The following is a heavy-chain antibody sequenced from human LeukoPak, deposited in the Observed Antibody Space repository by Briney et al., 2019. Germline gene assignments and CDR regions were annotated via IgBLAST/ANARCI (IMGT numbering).Heavy chain of an antibody. Sequence: SETLSLTCTVSGGSINNYYWNWVRQPPGKGLEWIAYIYYSGSTNYNPSLKSRGTISVDTSNNQFSLKLSSVTAADTAVYYCARDLRGTSAMDVWGEGTTVTVSS. J-gene: IGHJ6*03. CDR2: IYYSGST. CDR1: GGSINNYY. CDR3: ARDLRGTSAMDV. D-gene: IGHD2-2*01. V-gene: IGHV4-59*01.